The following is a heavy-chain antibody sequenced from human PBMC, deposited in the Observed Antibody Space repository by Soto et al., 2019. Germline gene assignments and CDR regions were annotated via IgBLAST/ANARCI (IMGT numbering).Heavy chain of an antibody. V-gene: IGHV3-9*01. Sequence: EVQLVESGGGLVQPGRSLRLSCAASGFSFDEYAMHWVRQAPGKGLEWVSGISWNSGTMGYGDSVKGRFTISRDNAKNSLYLQMNSLRAEDTALYYCAKGFCSSTRCLTYSYMYVWGKGTTVTVSS. CDR3: AKGFCSSTRCLTYSYMYV. CDR2: ISWNSGTM. J-gene: IGHJ6*03. D-gene: IGHD2-2*01. CDR1: GFSFDEYA.